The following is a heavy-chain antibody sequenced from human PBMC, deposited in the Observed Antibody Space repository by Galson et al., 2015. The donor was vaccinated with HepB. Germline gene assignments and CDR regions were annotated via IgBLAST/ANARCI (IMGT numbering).Heavy chain of an antibody. D-gene: IGHD5-24*01. CDR3: ARWSVEMATIMSWYFDL. V-gene: IGHV3-53*01. J-gene: IGHJ2*01. Sequence: SLRLSCAASGFTVSSNYMSWVRQAPGKGLEWVSVIYSGGSTYYADSVKGRFTISRDNSKNTLYLQMNSLRAEDTAVYYCARWSVEMATIMSWYFDLWGRGTLVTVSS. CDR2: IYSGGST. CDR1: GFTVSSNY.